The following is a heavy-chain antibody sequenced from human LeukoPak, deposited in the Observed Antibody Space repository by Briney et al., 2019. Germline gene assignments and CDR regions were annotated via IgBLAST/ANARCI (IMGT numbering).Heavy chain of an antibody. J-gene: IGHJ4*02. V-gene: IGHV4-31*03. Sequence: TLSLTCTVSGRSITSGGYYWSWIRQHPGKGLEWFGYIYYSGSTYYNPSLKSRVTISVDTSKNQFSLKLRSVTAADTAVYYCAREGGGSTTSFDYWGQGALVTVSS. CDR1: GRSITSGGYY. CDR3: AREGGGSTTSFDY. D-gene: IGHD1-1*01. CDR2: IYYSGST.